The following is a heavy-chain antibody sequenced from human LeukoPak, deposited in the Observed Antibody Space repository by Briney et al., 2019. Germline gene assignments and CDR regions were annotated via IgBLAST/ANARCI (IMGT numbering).Heavy chain of an antibody. J-gene: IGHJ4*02. V-gene: IGHV4-39*07. D-gene: IGHD3-10*01. Sequence: KTSETLSLTCAVSGASISSSNYYWGWVRQSPGKGLEWIGSIYYSGSTYYNPSLKSRVTISVDTSKNQFSLKLSSVTAADTAVYYCARDRGPGTADYWGQGTLVTVSS. CDR3: ARDRGPGTADY. CDR1: GASISSSNYY. CDR2: IYYSGST.